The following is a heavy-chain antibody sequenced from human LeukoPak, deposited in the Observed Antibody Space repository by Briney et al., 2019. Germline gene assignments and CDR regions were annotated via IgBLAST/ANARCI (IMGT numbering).Heavy chain of an antibody. Sequence: GGSLRLSCAASGFTFSSYAMHWVRQAPGKGLEWVAVISHDGSNKYYADSVKGRFTISRDNSKNTLYLQMSSLRAEDTAVHYCARDLSLNYDILTAYGMDVWGQGTTVTVSS. CDR3: ARDLSLNYDILTAYGMDV. CDR2: ISHDGSNK. CDR1: GFTFSSYA. D-gene: IGHD3-9*01. V-gene: IGHV3-30-3*01. J-gene: IGHJ6*02.